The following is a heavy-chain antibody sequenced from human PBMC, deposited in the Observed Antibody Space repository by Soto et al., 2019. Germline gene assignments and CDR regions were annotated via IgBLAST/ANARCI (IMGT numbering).Heavy chain of an antibody. Sequence: EVQLVESGGGLVKPGGSLRLSCAASGFTFSNAWMSWVRQAPGKGLEWVGRIKSKTDGGTTDYAAPVKGRYTIPRDDSKNTLYLQMNSLKTEDTAVYYCTTAFDDVCSSTSCDYWGQGTLVTVSS. CDR1: GFTFSNAW. CDR3: TTAFDDVCSSTSCDY. D-gene: IGHD2-2*01. J-gene: IGHJ4*02. CDR2: IKSKTDGGTT. V-gene: IGHV3-15*01.